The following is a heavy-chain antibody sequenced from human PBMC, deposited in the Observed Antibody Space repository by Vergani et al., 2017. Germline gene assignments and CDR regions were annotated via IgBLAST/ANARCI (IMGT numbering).Heavy chain of an antibody. Sequence: QVQLVQFGAEAKKPGASAKASCKASGYPFTGYYMHWVRQASGQGLEWMEWINPNSGGTNYAQEFQGRVTMTRDTSISTAYMELNRLRSDDTAMYYCAGSGCSSTSCYVVYYYYYGMDVWGQGTTVTVSS. V-gene: IGHV1-2*02. D-gene: IGHD2-2*01. CDR2: INPNSGGT. J-gene: IGHJ6*02. CDR1: GYPFTGYY. CDR3: AGSGCSSTSCYVVYYYYYGMDV.